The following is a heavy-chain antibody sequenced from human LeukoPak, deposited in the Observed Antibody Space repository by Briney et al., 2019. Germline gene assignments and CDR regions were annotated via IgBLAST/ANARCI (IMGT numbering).Heavy chain of an antibody. CDR2: IRSNSEDI. V-gene: IGHV1-2*06. J-gene: IGHJ4*02. Sequence: APVKVSCKASGYTFSGDYMHWVRQAPGQGLEWMGRIRSNSEDIQYAQKFQGRVTMTWDTSTSTAYMELPRLTSDDTAVYYCARDPIQVIREFEYWGQGTLVTVSS. CDR1: GYTFSGDY. D-gene: IGHD5-18*01. CDR3: ARDPIQVIREFEY.